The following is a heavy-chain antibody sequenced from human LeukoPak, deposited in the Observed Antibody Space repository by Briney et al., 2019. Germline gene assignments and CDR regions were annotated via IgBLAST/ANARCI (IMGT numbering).Heavy chain of an antibody. D-gene: IGHD1-26*01. J-gene: IGHJ4*02. Sequence: PSETLSLTCTVSGGSISSNSYYWGWIRQPPGNGLEWIGNIYYTGRTYYSPSLKSRVTMSVDTSKNQFSLKLNSVTVADTAVYYCASPASSGNYAYWGQGTLVTVSS. CDR3: ASPASSGNYAY. V-gene: IGHV4-39*01. CDR1: GGSISSNSYY. CDR2: IYYTGRT.